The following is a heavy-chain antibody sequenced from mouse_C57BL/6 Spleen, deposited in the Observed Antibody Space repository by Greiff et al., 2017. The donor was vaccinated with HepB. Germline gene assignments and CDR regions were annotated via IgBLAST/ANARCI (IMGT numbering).Heavy chain of an antibody. CDR1: GYTFTSYW. V-gene: IGHV1-61*01. CDR2: IYPSDSET. J-gene: IGHJ3*01. D-gene: IGHD2-1*01. CDR3: ARLGGNYDAY. Sequence: QVQLKQPGAELVRPGSSVKLSCKASGYTFTSYWMDWVKQRPGQGLEWIGNIYPSDSETHYNQKFKDKATLTVDKSSSTAYMQLSSLTSEDSAVYYCARLGGNYDAYWGQGTLVTVSA.